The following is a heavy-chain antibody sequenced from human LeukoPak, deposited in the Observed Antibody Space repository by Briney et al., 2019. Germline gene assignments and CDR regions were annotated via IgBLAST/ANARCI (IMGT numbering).Heavy chain of an antibody. CDR3: ARGYSSSWYGDAFDI. D-gene: IGHD6-13*01. J-gene: IGHJ3*02. CDR1: GFTFSSYS. Sequence: PGGSLRLSCAASGFTFSSYSMNWVRQAPGKGLEWVSSISSSSSYIYYADSVKGRFTIPRDNAKNSLYLQMNSLRAEDTAVYYCARGYSSSWYGDAFDIWGQGTMVTVSS. V-gene: IGHV3-21*01. CDR2: ISSSSSYI.